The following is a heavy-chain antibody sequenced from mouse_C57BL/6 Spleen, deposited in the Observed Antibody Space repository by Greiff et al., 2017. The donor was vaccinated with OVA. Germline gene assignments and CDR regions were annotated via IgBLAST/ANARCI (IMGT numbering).Heavy chain of an antibody. J-gene: IGHJ4*01. Sequence: EVQLVESGGGLVKPGGSLKLSCAASGFTFSSYAMSWVRQTPEKRLEWVATISDGGSYTYYPDNVKGRFTISRDNAKNNLYLQMSHLKSEDTAMYYCARDPHPYSNYLGDAMDYWGQGTSVTVSS. CDR3: ARDPHPYSNYLGDAMDY. CDR2: ISDGGSYT. V-gene: IGHV5-4*01. CDR1: GFTFSSYA. D-gene: IGHD2-5*01.